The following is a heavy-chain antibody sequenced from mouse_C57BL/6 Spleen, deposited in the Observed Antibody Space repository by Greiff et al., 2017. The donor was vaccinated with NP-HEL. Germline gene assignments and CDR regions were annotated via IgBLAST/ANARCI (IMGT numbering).Heavy chain of an antibody. J-gene: IGHJ2*01. CDR1: GYTFTSYW. Sequence: VKLQQPGAELVRPGSSVKLSCKASGYTFTSYWMHWVKQRPIQGLEWIGNIDPSDSETHYNQKLKDTATLTVDKSSSTAYMQLSSLTSEDSAVYYCATYSNFFYYVGCWGNGTTLTVSS. CDR3: ATYSNFFYYVGC. V-gene: IGHV1-52*01. D-gene: IGHD2-5*01. CDR2: IDPSDSET.